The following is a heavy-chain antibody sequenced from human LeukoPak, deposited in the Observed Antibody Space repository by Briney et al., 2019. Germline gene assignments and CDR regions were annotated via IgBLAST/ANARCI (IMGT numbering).Heavy chain of an antibody. Sequence: ASVKVSCKASGYTFTSYGISWVRQAPGQGLEWMGWISAHNGNTNYAQKLQGRVTMTTDTSTSTAYMELRSLRSDDTAVYYCARDPTIFGARPGNWFDPWGQGALVTVSS. V-gene: IGHV1-18*01. CDR2: ISAHNGNT. CDR3: ARDPTIFGARPGNWFDP. D-gene: IGHD3-3*01. J-gene: IGHJ5*02. CDR1: GYTFTSYG.